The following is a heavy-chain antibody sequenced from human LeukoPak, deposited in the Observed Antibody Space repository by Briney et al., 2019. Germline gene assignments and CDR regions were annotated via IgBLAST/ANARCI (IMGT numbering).Heavy chain of an antibody. J-gene: IGHJ4*02. Sequence: GGSLRLSCAASGFTFSSYGMHWVRQAPGKGLEWVAVIWYDGSNKYYADSVEGRFTISRDNSKNTLYLQMNSLRAEDTAVYYCARVSPGIHYFDYWGQGTLVTVSS. CDR3: ARVSPGIHYFDY. D-gene: IGHD6-13*01. V-gene: IGHV3-33*01. CDR1: GFTFSSYG. CDR2: IWYDGSNK.